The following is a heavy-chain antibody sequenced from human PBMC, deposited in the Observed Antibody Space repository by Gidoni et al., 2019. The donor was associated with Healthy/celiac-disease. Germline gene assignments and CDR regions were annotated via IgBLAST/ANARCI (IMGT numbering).Heavy chain of an antibody. CDR1: GFTFSSYS. Sequence: EVQLVESGGGLVQPGGSLRLSCAASGFTFSSYSMNWVRQAPGKGLEWVSYISSSSSTIYYADSVKGRFTISRDNAKNSLYLQMNSLRDEDTAVYYCASSAPSYYDFWSGYQRTYYFDYWGQGTLVTVSS. D-gene: IGHD3-3*01. J-gene: IGHJ4*02. V-gene: IGHV3-48*02. CDR2: ISSSSSTI. CDR3: ASSAPSYYDFWSGYQRTYYFDY.